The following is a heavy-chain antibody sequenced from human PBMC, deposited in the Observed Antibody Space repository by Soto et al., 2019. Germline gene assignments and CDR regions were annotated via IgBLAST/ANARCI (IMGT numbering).Heavy chain of an antibody. Sequence: GGSLRLSCAGAGFTFRDAWMSWVRHTPGKGLECIGRIKSKTDGETTHYAAPVEGRFTISRDDSKNMLYLQMNSLKIEDTAVYYCTTYFXXVXAAADYWGQGTLVTVSS. J-gene: IGHJ4*02. V-gene: IGHV3-15*01. CDR2: IKSKTDGETT. D-gene: IGHD2-15*01. CDR3: TTYFXXVXAAADY. CDR1: GFTFRDAW.